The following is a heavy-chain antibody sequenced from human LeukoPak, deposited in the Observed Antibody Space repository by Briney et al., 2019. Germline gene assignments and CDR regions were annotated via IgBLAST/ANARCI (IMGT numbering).Heavy chain of an antibody. CDR3: AKDLWDYSGSCLDY. Sequence: PGGSLRLSCAASGFTFSSYAMSWVRQAPGKGLEWVSGITASGGSTYYADSLKGRSTVSRDNSKNTLFLQMNSLRAEDTAVYYCAKDLWDYSGSCLDYWGQGTLVTVSS. CDR1: GFTFSSYA. D-gene: IGHD2-15*01. CDR2: ITASGGST. V-gene: IGHV3-23*01. J-gene: IGHJ4*02.